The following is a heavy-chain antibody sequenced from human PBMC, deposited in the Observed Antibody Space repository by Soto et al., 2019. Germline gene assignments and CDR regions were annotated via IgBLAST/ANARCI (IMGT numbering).Heavy chain of an antibody. CDR3: ARNDYSNSYYYYGMDV. CDR2: IYTSGST. J-gene: IGHJ6*02. V-gene: IGHV4-4*07. D-gene: IGHD4-4*01. Sequence: SETLSLTCTVSGGSISSYYWSWIRQPAGKGLEWIGRIYTSGSTNYNPSLKSRVTMSVDTSKNQFSLKLSSVTAADTAVYYCARNDYSNSYYYYGMDVWDQGTSVTVSS. CDR1: GGSISSYY.